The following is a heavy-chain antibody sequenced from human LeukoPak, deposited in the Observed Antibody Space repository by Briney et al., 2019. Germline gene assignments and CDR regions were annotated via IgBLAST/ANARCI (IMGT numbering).Heavy chain of an antibody. D-gene: IGHD1-26*01. Sequence: GGSLSLSSAASGFTSSACSMKWVRQAPGKALEWVSSISGSSYHIYYADSVKGRFTISRDNANNLLYLQMHSLRAEDTAVYYCASGTIVGARGADNWGQGTLVTVSS. J-gene: IGHJ4*02. CDR2: ISGSSYHI. V-gene: IGHV3-21*01. CDR1: GFTSSACS. CDR3: ASGTIVGARGADN.